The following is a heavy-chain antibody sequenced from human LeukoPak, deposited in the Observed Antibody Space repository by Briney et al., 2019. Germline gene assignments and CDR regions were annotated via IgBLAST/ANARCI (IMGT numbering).Heavy chain of an antibody. CDR3: ASERLVVRGITGYFDY. V-gene: IGHV3-23*01. Sequence: GGSLRLSCAASGFAFSSYDMSWVRQAPGKGLEWVPAISGSGDRTFYRDSVKGRFTISRDNAKNSLYLQMNSLRAEDTAVYYCASERLVVRGITGYFDYWGQGTLVTVSS. J-gene: IGHJ4*02. CDR2: ISGSGDRT. D-gene: IGHD3-10*01. CDR1: GFAFSSYD.